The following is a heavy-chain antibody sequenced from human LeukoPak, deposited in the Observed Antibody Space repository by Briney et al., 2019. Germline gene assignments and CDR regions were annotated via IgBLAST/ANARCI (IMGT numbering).Heavy chain of an antibody. Sequence: GGSLRLSCAASGFSFISYSMNWVRQAPGKGLEWVSSISNSSPNIYYADSVKGRFTISRDSAKDSLFLQMNSLRAEDTAVYFCARALHDSSGYYFDDWGQGTLVTVSS. CDR3: ARALHDSSGYYFDD. CDR1: GFSFISYS. J-gene: IGHJ4*02. V-gene: IGHV3-21*01. D-gene: IGHD3-22*01. CDR2: ISNSSPNI.